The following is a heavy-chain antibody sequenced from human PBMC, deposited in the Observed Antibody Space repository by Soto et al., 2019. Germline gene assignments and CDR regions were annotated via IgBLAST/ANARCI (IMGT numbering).Heavy chain of an antibody. V-gene: IGHV1-69*08. CDR2: VIPLLDAS. Sequence: QVQLVQSGAEVKKPGSSVRISCAASGATFNDYTFTWVRRAPEQGLEWMGRVIPLLDASNYAEKFQDRVTITADRSTSTVYMELSGLKSEDSAIYYCASGKSQMTQDRMGFYYYMDVWGKGTTVTVSS. CDR3: ASGKSQMTQDRMGFYYYMDV. D-gene: IGHD2-15*01. J-gene: IGHJ6*03. CDR1: GATFNDYT.